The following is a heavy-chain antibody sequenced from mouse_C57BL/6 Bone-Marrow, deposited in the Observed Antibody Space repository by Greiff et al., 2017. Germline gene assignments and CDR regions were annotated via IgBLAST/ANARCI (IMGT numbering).Heavy chain of an antibody. V-gene: IGHV1-55*01. CDR2: IYPGSGST. CDR1: GYTFTSYW. CDR3: ALWCNYGMSAMDY. D-gene: IGHD1-1*02. Sequence: VQLQQPGAELVKPGASVKMSCKASGYTFTSYWITWVKQRPGQGLEWIGDIYPGSGSTNYNEKFKSKATLTVDKSSSTAYMQLSSLTSGDSAVYYCALWCNYGMSAMDYWGQGTSVTVSS. J-gene: IGHJ4*01.